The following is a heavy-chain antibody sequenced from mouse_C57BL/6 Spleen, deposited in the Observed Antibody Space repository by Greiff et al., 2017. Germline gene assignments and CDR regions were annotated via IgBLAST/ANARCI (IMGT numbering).Heavy chain of an antibody. CDR3: ARVVATPYYFDY. J-gene: IGHJ2*01. CDR2: INPGSGGT. Sequence: VQLQQSGAELVRPGTSVKVSCKASGYAFTNYLIEWVKQRPGQGLEWIGVINPGSGGTNYNEKFKGKATLTADKSSSTAYMQLSSLTSEDSAVYFCARVVATPYYFDYWGQGTTLTVSS. V-gene: IGHV1-54*01. D-gene: IGHD1-1*01. CDR1: GYAFTNYL.